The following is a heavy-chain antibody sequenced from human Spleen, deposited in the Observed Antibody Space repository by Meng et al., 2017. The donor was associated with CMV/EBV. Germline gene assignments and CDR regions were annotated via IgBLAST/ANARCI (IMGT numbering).Heavy chain of an antibody. CDR2: IYSDGKK. J-gene: IGHJ4*02. CDR3: ARTTHVLRDSDWLFYFDY. D-gene: IGHD3-9*01. Sequence: SNFAVGVGWIRQPPGKALEWLAIIYSDGKKHYSPSLRTRLTVTKDTSKNQVVLTMTNMDPADTATYYCARTTHVLRDSDWLFYFDYWGQGTLVTVSS. V-gene: IGHV2-5*02. CDR1: SNFAVG.